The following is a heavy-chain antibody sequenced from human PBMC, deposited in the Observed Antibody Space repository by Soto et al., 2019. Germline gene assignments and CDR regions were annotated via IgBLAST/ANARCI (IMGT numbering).Heavy chain of an antibody. D-gene: IGHD6-19*01. CDR3: AREYTETVDGPTPYYFDS. CDR2: TYVTGDT. V-gene: IGHV4-4*07. CDR1: GDSISNYY. Sequence: LSLTCSVSGDSISNYYWSWLRQSAGKGLEWIGRTYVTGDTNYNPSLKSRVTMSVDTTKNQLSLRLRSVTAADTAVYSCAREYTETVDGPTPYYFDSWGQGTPVTVS. J-gene: IGHJ4*02.